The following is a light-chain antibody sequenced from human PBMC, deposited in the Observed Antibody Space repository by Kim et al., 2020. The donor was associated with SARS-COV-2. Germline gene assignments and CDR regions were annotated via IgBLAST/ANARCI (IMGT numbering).Light chain of an antibody. CDR3: QQYGSSPLR. J-gene: IGKJ3*01. CDR2: GAS. Sequence: EIVLTQSPGTLSLSPGERATLSCRASQSVSSSYLAWYQQKPGQAPRLLIYGASSRATGIPDRFSGSGSGTDFTLTISRLEPEDFAVYYCQQYGSSPLRFGPGTKVDIK. V-gene: IGKV3-20*01. CDR1: QSVSSSY.